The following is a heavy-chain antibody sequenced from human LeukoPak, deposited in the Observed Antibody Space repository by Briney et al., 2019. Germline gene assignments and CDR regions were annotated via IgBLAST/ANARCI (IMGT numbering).Heavy chain of an antibody. V-gene: IGHV1-18*01. D-gene: IGHD4-11*01. CDR2: ISPYNGDT. J-gene: IGHJ6*03. Sequence: SVKVSCKASGYTFTTYGISWVRQAPGQGLEWVGWISPYNGDTNYAQKLQGRVTMTTDTSTSTAYMELRSLRADDTAVYFCARGPSFSNSLCYFDYYRDVWAKGTAV. CDR1: GYTFTTYG. CDR3: ARGPSFSNSLCYFDYYRDV.